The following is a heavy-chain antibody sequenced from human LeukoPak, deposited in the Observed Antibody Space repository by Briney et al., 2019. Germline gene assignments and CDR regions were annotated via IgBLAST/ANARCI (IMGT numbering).Heavy chain of an antibody. D-gene: IGHD3-3*01. CDR3: ARDLITIFGVVHYYFDY. J-gene: IGHJ4*02. CDR2: INAGNGNT. CDR1: GYTFTSYA. Sequence: ASVKVSCEASGYTFTSYAMHWVRQAPGQRLEWMGWINAGNGNTKYSQKFQGRVTITRDTSASTAYMELSSLRSEDTAVYYCARDLITIFGVVHYYFDYWGQGTLVTVSS. V-gene: IGHV1-3*01.